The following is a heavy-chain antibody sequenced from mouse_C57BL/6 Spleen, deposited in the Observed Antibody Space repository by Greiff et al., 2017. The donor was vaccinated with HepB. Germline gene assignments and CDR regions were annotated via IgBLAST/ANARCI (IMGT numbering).Heavy chain of an antibody. CDR1: GYSITSGYY. CDR3: ARDYGSIFYYFDY. D-gene: IGHD1-1*01. J-gene: IGHJ2*01. Sequence: EVQLVESGPGLVKPSQSLSLTCSVTGYSITSGYYWNWIRQFPGNKLEWMGYISYDGSNNYNPSLKNRISITRDTSKNQIFLKLNSVTTEDTATYDYARDYGSIFYYFDYWGQGTTLTVSS. CDR2: ISYDGSN. V-gene: IGHV3-6*01.